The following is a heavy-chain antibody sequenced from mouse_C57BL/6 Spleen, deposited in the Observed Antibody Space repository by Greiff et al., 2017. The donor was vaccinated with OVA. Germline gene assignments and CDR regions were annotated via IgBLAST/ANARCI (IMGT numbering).Heavy chain of an antibody. J-gene: IGHJ4*01. CDR1: GFTFSSYA. D-gene: IGHD4-1*01. CDR2: ISDGGSYT. V-gene: IGHV5-4*01. CDR3: ARDRFLTGYYYAMDY. Sequence: EVKVVESGGGLVKPGGSLKLSCAASGFTFSSYAMSWVRQTPEKRLEWVATISDGGSYTYYPDNVKGRFTISRDTAKNNLYLQMSHLKSEDTAMYYCARDRFLTGYYYAMDYWGQGTSVTVSS.